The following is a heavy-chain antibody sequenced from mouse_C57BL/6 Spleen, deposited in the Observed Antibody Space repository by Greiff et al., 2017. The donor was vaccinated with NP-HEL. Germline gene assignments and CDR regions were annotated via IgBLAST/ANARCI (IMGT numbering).Heavy chain of an antibody. CDR1: GYTFTSYW. Sequence: QVQLQQPGAELVKPGASVKLSCKASGYTFTSYWMQWVKQRPGQGLEWIGEIDPSDSYTNYNQKFKGKATLTVDTSSSTAYMQLSSLTSEDSAVYYCARDESLTGTGDYWGQGTTLTVSS. V-gene: IGHV1-50*01. CDR2: IDPSDSYT. CDR3: ARDESLTGTGDY. D-gene: IGHD4-1*01. J-gene: IGHJ2*01.